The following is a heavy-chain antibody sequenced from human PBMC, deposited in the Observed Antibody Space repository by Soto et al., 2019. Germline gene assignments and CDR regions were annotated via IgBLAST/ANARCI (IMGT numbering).Heavy chain of an antibody. Sequence: WGFLRHPCVASRVTPYNLGNMGVRQAPGKGLEWVSGISASGGSTYYADSVKGRFTISRDNSKNTLYLQMNSLRAEDTAVYYCATPGLGTGRYFFHDWGQGTLVTVSS. CDR1: RVTPYNLG. CDR3: ATPGLGTGRYFFHD. V-gene: IGHV3-23*01. D-gene: IGHD2-8*02. CDR2: ISASGGST. J-gene: IGHJ4*02.